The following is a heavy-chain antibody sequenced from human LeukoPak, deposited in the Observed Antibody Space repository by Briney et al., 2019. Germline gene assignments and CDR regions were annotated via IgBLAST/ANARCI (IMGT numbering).Heavy chain of an antibody. J-gene: IGHJ6*03. V-gene: IGHV1-69*05. D-gene: IGHD5-12*01. Sequence: SVKVSCKTSRDTFSRYAITWVRQASGQGLEWLGGIVPMFGAKKYAEKFQGRVTVTTDKSTNTAYLELSSLRTEDTAVYYCARGSYVSGGFYHYYYYMDVWGKGTTVTVSS. CDR3: ARGSYVSGGFYHYYYYMDV. CDR1: RDTFSRYA. CDR2: IVPMFGAK.